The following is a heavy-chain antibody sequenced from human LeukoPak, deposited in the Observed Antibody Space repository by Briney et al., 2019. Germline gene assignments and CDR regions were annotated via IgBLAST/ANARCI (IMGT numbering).Heavy chain of an antibody. D-gene: IGHD3-10*01. Sequence: XAASEFTFRXXXXXXVXQAPGXXXXXXXAIVGSGSTTHYADSVKGRFTISRDNSNNTLYLQMNSLRADDTALYYCAREGSSHDAFDIWGQGTMVTVSS. J-gene: IGHJ3*02. V-gene: IGHV3-23*01. CDR3: AREGSSHDAFDI. CDR1: EFTFRXXX. CDR2: IVGSGSTT.